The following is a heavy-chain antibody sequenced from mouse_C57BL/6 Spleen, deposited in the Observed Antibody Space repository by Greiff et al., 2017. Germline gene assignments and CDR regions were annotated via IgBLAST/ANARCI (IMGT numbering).Heavy chain of an antibody. Sequence: QVQLQQPGAELVMPGASVKLSCKASGYTFTSYWMHWVKQRPGQGLEWIGEIDPSDSYTNYNQKFKGKSTLTVDKSSSTAYMQLSSLTSEDSAVYYCARGPPTGPFAYWGQGTLVTVSA. V-gene: IGHV1-69*01. D-gene: IGHD4-1*02. J-gene: IGHJ3*01. CDR1: GYTFTSYW. CDR3: ARGPPTGPFAY. CDR2: IDPSDSYT.